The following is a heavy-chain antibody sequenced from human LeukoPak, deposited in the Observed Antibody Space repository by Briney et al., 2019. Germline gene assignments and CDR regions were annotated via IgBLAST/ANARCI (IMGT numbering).Heavy chain of an antibody. CDR2: ITWNSRDI. CDR3: AKGGDHPDYFDY. V-gene: IGHV3-9*01. D-gene: IGHD2-21*02. CDR1: GFTFDDYA. Sequence: QPGRSLRLSCAAAGFTFDDYAMHWVRQAPGKGLEWVSGITWNSRDIRYADSLEGRFTISRDNAKQFLYLQMSSLRTEDTAFYYCAKGGDHPDYFDYWGQGTLVTVSS. J-gene: IGHJ4*02.